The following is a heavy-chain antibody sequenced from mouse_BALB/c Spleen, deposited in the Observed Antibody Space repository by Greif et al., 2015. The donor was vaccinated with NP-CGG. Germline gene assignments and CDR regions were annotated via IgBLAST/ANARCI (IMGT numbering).Heavy chain of an antibody. D-gene: IGHD1-2*01. J-gene: IGHJ2*01. V-gene: IGHV6-6*02. CDR3: TRPLDGYILPDY. Sequence: EVKLVDSGGGLVQPGGSMKISCVASGFTFSNYWMNWVRQSPEKGLEWVAEIRLKSNNYATHYAESVKGRFTISRDDSKSSVYLQMNNLRAEDTGIYYCTRPLDGYILPDYWGQGTTLTVSS. CDR2: IRLKSNNYAT. CDR1: GFTFSNYW.